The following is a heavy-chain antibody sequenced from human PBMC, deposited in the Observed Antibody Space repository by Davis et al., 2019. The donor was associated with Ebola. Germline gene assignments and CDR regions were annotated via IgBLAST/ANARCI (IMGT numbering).Heavy chain of an antibody. J-gene: IGHJ4*02. CDR2: IYYSGST. CDR3: AREDGYLIDY. CDR1: GGSISSSSYY. D-gene: IGHD5-24*01. V-gene: IGHV4-61*01. Sequence: MPSETLSLTCTVSGGSISSSSYYWSWIRQPPGKGLEWIGYIYYSGSTNYNPSLKSRVTISVDTSKNQFSLKLSSVTAADTAVYYCAREDGYLIDYWGQGTLVTVSS.